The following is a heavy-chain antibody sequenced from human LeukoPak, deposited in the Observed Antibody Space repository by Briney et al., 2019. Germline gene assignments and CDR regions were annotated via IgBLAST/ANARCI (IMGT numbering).Heavy chain of an antibody. CDR1: GYTFTSYG. CDR2: ISAYNGNT. CDR3: ASVRYFDWLYNY. D-gene: IGHD3-9*01. Sequence: ASVKVSCKASGYTFTSYGISWVRQAPGQGLEWMGWISAYNGNTNYAQKLQGRVTMTTDTSTSTAYMELRSLRSDDTAVYYCASVRYFDWLYNYWGQGTLVTVSS. V-gene: IGHV1-18*01. J-gene: IGHJ4*02.